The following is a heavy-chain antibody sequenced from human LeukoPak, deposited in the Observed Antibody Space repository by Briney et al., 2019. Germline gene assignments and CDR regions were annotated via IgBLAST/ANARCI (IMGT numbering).Heavy chain of an antibody. D-gene: IGHD2/OR15-2a*01. Sequence: GGSLRISCAASGNSWMHWVRQAPGKGLVWVSHINSDGSWTSYADSVKGRFTISKDNAKNTVYLQMNSLRAEDTAVYYCVSFYETYWGRGTLVTVSS. CDR2: INSDGSWT. J-gene: IGHJ4*02. CDR3: VSFYETY. CDR1: GNSW. V-gene: IGHV3-74*01.